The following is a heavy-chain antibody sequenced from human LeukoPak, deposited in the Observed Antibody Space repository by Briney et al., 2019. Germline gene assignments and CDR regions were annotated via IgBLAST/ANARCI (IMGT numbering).Heavy chain of an antibody. V-gene: IGHV3-48*01. CDR3: ARQYDFWSGHYYYYYYYGMDV. D-gene: IGHD3-3*01. CDR1: GFTFSSYS. CDR2: ISTSSSTI. Sequence: GGSLRLSCAASGFTFSSYSVNWVRQALGKGLEWVSYISTSSSTIYYADSVKGRFTISRDNSKNTLYLQMNSLRAEDTAVYYCARQYDFWSGHYYYYYYYGMDVWGQGTTVTVSS. J-gene: IGHJ6*02.